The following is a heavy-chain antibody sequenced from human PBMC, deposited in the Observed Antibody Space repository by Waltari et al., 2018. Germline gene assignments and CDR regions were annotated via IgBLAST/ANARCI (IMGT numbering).Heavy chain of an antibody. CDR2: IYTSGST. J-gene: IGHJ3*02. CDR3: ARDPPQLADAFDI. V-gene: IGHV4-61*02. Sequence: QVQLQESGPGLVKPSETLSLTCSVSGGSISSGSYYWTWIRQPAGKGLEWIGRIYTSGSTNYNPSLRSRLTISVDTSNNQFSLKLCSVTAADTAVYYCARDPPQLADAFDIWGQGTMVTVSS. D-gene: IGHD3-10*01. CDR1: GGSISSGSYY.